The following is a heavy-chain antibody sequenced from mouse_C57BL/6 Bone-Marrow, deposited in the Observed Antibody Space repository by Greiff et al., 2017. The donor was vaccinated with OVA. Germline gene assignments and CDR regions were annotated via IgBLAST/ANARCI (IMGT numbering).Heavy chain of an antibody. J-gene: IGHJ3*01. D-gene: IGHD2-5*01. Sequence: EVKLMESGGGLVKPGGSLKLSCAASGFTFSSYAMSWVRQTPEKRLEWVATISDGGSYTYYPDNVKGRFTISRDNAKNNLYLQMSHLKSEDTAMYYCARDRASYYSNYGFAYWGQGTLVTVSA. CDR1: GFTFSSYA. CDR3: ARDRASYYSNYGFAY. CDR2: ISDGGSYT. V-gene: IGHV5-4*01.